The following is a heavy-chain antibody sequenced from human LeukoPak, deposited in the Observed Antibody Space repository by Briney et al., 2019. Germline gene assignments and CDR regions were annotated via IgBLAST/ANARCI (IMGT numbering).Heavy chain of an antibody. CDR1: GGSMMSAGSY. V-gene: IGHV4-31*03. CDR2: MYHCGST. Sequence: PSQTLSLTCTVSGGSMMSAGSYWSWIRQYPGKGLEWFGYMYHCGSTYYNPSLKSRLTISVDTSKNQFSLDLTSVTAADTAVYYCARGRYGTGTNFDFWGQGTLVTVSS. D-gene: IGHD3-10*01. J-gene: IGHJ4*02. CDR3: ARGRYGTGTNFDF.